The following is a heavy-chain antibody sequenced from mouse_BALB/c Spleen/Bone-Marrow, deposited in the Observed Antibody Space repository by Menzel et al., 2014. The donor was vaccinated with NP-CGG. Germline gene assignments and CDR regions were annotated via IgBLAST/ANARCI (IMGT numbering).Heavy chain of an antibody. J-gene: IGHJ3*01. CDR1: GYTFTDYA. V-gene: IGHV1-67*01. D-gene: IGHD2-2*01. CDR2: ISTYPGNT. Sequence: QVQLQQSGPELVRPGVSVKISCKGSGYTFTDYAMHWVKQSHAKSPEWIGVISTYPGNTNYNQKFKGKATMTVDKSSSTAYMELARLTSEDSAIYYCARSGYGYDWFAYWGQGTLVTVSA. CDR3: ARSGYGYDWFAY.